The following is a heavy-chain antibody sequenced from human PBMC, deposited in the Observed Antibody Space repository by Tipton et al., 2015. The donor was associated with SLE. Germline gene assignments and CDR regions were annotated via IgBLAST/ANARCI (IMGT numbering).Heavy chain of an antibody. V-gene: IGHV4-39*07. CDR1: GGSISSSSYY. D-gene: IGHD3-16*01. CDR2: IYYSGST. Sequence: TLSLTCTVSGGSISSSSYYWGWIRQPPGKGLEWIGSIYYSGSTYYNPSLKSRVTISVDTSKNQFSLKLSSVTAADTAVYYCARVLSSALGPYYFDYWGQGTLVTVSS. J-gene: IGHJ4*02. CDR3: ARVLSSALGPYYFDY.